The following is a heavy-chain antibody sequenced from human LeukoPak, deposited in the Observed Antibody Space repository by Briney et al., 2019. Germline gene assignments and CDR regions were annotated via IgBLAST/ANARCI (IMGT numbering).Heavy chain of an antibody. CDR3: ARGYSSGWSFFEY. J-gene: IGHJ4*02. CDR2: ISGSGGST. CDR1: GFTFSSYA. Sequence: PGGSLRLSCAASGFTFSSYAVSWVRQAPGKGLEWVSGISGSGGSTYYADSVKGRFTISRDNSKNTLYPQMNSLRAEDTAVYYCARGYSSGWSFFEYWGQGTPVTVSS. V-gene: IGHV3-23*01. D-gene: IGHD6-19*01.